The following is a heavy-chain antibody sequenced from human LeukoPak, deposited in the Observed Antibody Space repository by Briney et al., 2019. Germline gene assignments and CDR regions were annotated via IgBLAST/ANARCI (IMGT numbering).Heavy chain of an antibody. Sequence: ASVKVSCKSSGYTFTSYDINCVPQDRGQGLEWVGWMNPNSSNTGYAQKFQGRVTMTRNTSISTAYMELSSLRSEDTAVYYCARASSGWRTFYYYYGMDVWGQGTTVTVSS. V-gene: IGHV1-8*01. CDR3: ARASSGWRTFYYYYGMDV. CDR1: GYTFTSYD. J-gene: IGHJ6*02. D-gene: IGHD6-19*01. CDR2: MNPNSSNT.